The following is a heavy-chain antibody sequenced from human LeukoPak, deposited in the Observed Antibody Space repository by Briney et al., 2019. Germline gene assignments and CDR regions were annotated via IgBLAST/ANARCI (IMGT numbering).Heavy chain of an antibody. V-gene: IGHV3-66*01. CDR1: GFTFTAYT. CDR3: ARGGTRYDRRFVFDY. CDR2: IHNSGST. Sequence: GGSLRLSCAASGFTFTAYTINWVRQAPGKGLAWVSVIHNSGSTFYADSVRGRFTISRDNSKNTLYLQMNSLRAEDTAVYYCARGGTRYDRRFVFDYWGQGVLVTVSS. J-gene: IGHJ4*02. D-gene: IGHD3-10*01.